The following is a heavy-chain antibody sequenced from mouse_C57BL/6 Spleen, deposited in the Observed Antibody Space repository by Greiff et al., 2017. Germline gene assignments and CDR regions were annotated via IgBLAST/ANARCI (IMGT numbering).Heavy chain of an antibody. V-gene: IGHV1-64*01. CDR2: IHPNSGST. Sequence: VQLQQSGAELVKPGASVTLSCKASGYTFTSYWMHWVKQRPGQGLEWIGMIHPNSGSTNDNEKFKSKATLTVDKSSSTAYMQRSSLTSEDSAVYYSARSAAYFDYWGQGTTLTVSS. CDR3: ARSAAYFDY. J-gene: IGHJ2*01. CDR1: GYTFTSYW.